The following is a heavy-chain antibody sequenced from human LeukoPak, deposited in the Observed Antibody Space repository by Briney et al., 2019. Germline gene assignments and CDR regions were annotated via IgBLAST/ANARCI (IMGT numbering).Heavy chain of an antibody. CDR2: INPNSGGT. D-gene: IGHD6-13*01. CDR3: ARALFIAAAYPGDDAFDI. Sequence: ASVKVSCKASGYTFTGYYMHWVRQAPGQGLEWMGWINPNSGGTNYAQKFQGWVTMTRDTSIRTAYMELSRLRSDDTAVYYCARALFIAAAYPGDDAFDIWGQGTMVTVSS. V-gene: IGHV1-2*04. CDR1: GYTFTGYY. J-gene: IGHJ3*02.